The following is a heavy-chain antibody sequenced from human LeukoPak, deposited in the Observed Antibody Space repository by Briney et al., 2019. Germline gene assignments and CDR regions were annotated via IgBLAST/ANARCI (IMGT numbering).Heavy chain of an antibody. CDR2: IKASNGDT. CDR3: ARDDCGDTCYPGGY. V-gene: IGHV1-3*01. CDR1: GYIFTKYV. Sequence: ASVKVSCKASGYIFTKYVVHWVRQAPGQRPEWMGWIKASNGDTKYSQNFQDRLTITRDTSASTVYMELSSLTSEDTALNSCARDDCGDTCYPGGYWGQGTLVTVSS. J-gene: IGHJ4*02. D-gene: IGHD2-21*01.